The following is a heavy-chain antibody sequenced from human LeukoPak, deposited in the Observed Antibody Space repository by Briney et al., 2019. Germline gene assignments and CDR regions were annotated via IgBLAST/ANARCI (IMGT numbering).Heavy chain of an antibody. D-gene: IGHD3-3*01. J-gene: IGHJ4*02. V-gene: IGHV3-9*01. Sequence: GGSLRLSCAASGFTFDDYAMHWVRQAPGKGLEWVSGISRNSGSIGYADSVKGRFTISRDNAKNSLYLQMNSLRAEDTALYYCAKDSLYDFWSGYLFDYWGQGTLVTVSS. CDR1: GFTFDDYA. CDR3: AKDSLYDFWSGYLFDY. CDR2: ISRNSGSI.